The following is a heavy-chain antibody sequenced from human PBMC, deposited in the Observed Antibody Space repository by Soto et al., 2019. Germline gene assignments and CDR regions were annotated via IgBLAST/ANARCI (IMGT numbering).Heavy chain of an antibody. D-gene: IGHD2-15*01. Sequence: QVHLLESGPGLVKPSQTLSLTCSVSGDSISTVDYFWAWIRQPPGQALEYICYIYKSTTTYYNPSFESRVAIYLDTSKSQFSLNVTSVTAADTAVYFCARGRYCLTGRCFPNWFDSWGQGTLVTVSS. V-gene: IGHV4-30-4*01. CDR3: ARGRYCLTGRCFPNWFDS. CDR2: IYKSTTT. CDR1: GDSISTVDYF. J-gene: IGHJ5*01.